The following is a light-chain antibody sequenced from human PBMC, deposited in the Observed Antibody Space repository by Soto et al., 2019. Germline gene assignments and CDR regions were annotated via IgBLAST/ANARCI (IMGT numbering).Light chain of an antibody. Sequence: DIQMTQSPSSLSASPGDTVSFTCRASRGIATSVSWYQQKPGAAPKLLIYGASTLQSGVPSRFSGSGSVTDFTLSISGLQPEDVATYGCQQTFSTPPYTFGQGTRLQIK. CDR2: GAS. V-gene: IGKV1-39*01. CDR3: QQTFSTPPYT. CDR1: RGIATS. J-gene: IGKJ2*01.